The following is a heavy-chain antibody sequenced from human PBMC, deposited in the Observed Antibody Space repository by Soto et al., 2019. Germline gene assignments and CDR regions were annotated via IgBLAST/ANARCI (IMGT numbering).Heavy chain of an antibody. J-gene: IGHJ6*02. CDR2: IYYSGST. CDR1: GGSISSGGYY. V-gene: IGHV4-31*03. Sequence: SETLSLTCTVSGGSISSGGYYWSWIRQHPGKGLEWIGYIYYSGSTYYNPSLKSRVTISVDTSKNQFSLKLSSVTAADTAVYYCARDPWTYGSGSMDVWGQGTTVTVSS. D-gene: IGHD3-10*01. CDR3: ARDPWTYGSGSMDV.